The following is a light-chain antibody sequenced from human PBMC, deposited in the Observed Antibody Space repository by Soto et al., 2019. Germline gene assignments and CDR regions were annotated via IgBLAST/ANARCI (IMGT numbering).Light chain of an antibody. J-gene: IGLJ3*02. CDR1: YTNIGEGYQ. V-gene: IGLV1-40*01. CDR2: DNT. Sequence: QSVVTQPPSVSGAPGHRVTISCTGTYTNIGEGYQVHWYQQLPGAAPKLLISDNTNRPSGDPDRFSASKSGTSASLAISGLQPEDEGDYHCQTYDSSLDGSVFGGGTKLTVL. CDR3: QTYDSSLDGSV.